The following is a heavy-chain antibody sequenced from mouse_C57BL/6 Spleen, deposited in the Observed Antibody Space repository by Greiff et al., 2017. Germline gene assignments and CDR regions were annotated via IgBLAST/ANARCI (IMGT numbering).Heavy chain of an antibody. CDR2: IHPNSGST. D-gene: IGHD1-1*01. CDR1: GYTFTSYW. J-gene: IGHJ4*01. Sequence: VQLQQPGAELVKPGASVKLSCKASGYTFTSYWMHWVKQRPGQGLEWIGMIHPNSGSTNYNEKFKSKATLTVDKSSSTAYMQLSSLTSEDSAVYYCARVDYYGSDAMDYWGQGTSVTVSS. CDR3: ARVDYYGSDAMDY. V-gene: IGHV1-64*01.